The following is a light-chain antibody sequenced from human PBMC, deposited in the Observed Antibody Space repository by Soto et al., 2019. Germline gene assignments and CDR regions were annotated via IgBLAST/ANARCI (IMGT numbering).Light chain of an antibody. J-gene: IGKJ1*01. V-gene: IGKV3-15*01. CDR3: QQYNNWPPWT. CDR2: DTS. Sequence: EIVLTQSPGTLSLSPGERATLSCWASQNVLSNYLAWYQQKPGQAPRLLIYDTSTRATGIPARFSGSGSGTEFTLTISSLQPEDFAVYYCQQYNNWPPWTFGQGTKVDIK. CDR1: QNVLSNY.